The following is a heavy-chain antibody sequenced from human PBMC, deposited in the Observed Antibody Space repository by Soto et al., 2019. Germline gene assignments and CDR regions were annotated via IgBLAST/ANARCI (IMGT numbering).Heavy chain of an antibody. V-gene: IGHV3-23*01. CDR1: GFIFSNYA. J-gene: IGHJ4*02. Sequence: EVQLLDSGGGLVQPGGSLRLSCTTSGFIFSNYAMNWVRQAPGKGLERVSVISDNGGRTYYADSVKGRFTITRDYSKTTIYLHMNTLSPDDTAVYYCARGRNYCGPTTFFQYFDYCGQGTQDPSSS. CDR3: ARGRNYCGPTTFFQYFDY. CDR2: ISDNGGRT. D-gene: IGHD2-21*01.